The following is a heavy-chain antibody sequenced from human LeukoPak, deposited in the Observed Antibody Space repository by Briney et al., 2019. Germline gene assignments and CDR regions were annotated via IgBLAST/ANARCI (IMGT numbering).Heavy chain of an antibody. D-gene: IGHD3-22*01. CDR3: ARGLIEKDYYDSSGLFDY. CDR2: IYYSGST. CDR1: GGSISSSSYY. Sequence: KPSETLSLTCTVSGGSISSSSYYWGWIRQPPGKGLEWIGSIYYSGSTYYNPSLKSRVTISVDTSKNQFSLKLSSVTAADTAVYYCARGLIEKDYYDSSGLFDYWGQGTLVTVSS. J-gene: IGHJ4*02. V-gene: IGHV4-39*01.